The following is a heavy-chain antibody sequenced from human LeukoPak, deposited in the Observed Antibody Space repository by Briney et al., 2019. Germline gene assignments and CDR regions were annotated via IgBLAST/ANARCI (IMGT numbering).Heavy chain of an antibody. CDR3: ARGTTVTNHYYYYGMDV. CDR2: IYHSGST. J-gene: IGHJ6*02. CDR1: GGSISSGGYS. Sequence: SETLSLTCAVSGGSISSGGYSWSWIRQPPGKGLEWIGYIYHSGSTYYNPSLKSRVTISVDRSKNQFSLKLSSVTAADTAVYYCARGTTVTNHYYYYGMDVWGQGTTVTVSS. V-gene: IGHV4-30-2*01. D-gene: IGHD4-11*01.